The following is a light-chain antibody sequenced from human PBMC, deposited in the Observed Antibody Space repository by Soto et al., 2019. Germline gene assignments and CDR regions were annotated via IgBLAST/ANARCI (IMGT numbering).Light chain of an antibody. V-gene: IGLV2-18*02. CDR3: TSYTSSSTYV. J-gene: IGLJ1*01. CDR2: EVS. Sequence: TQPCTVRGYTAVAVIISYTRTSSDVGSYNRVSWYQQPPGTAPQLMIYEVSNRPSGVPDRFSGSKSGNTASLTISGLQAEDEADYYCTSYTSSSTYVFGTGTKVTVL. CDR1: SSDVGSYNR.